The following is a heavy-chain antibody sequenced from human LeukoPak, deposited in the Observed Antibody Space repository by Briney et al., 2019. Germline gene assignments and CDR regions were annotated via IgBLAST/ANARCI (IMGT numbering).Heavy chain of an antibody. Sequence: ASVKVSCKASGYTFTGYYMHWVRQAPGQGLEWMGWINPNSGATNYAQKFQGRVTMTRDTSISTAYMELSRLGSDDTAVYYCARAPKSIAARPFDNWGQGTLVTVSS. CDR3: ARAPKSIAARPFDN. V-gene: IGHV1-2*02. J-gene: IGHJ4*02. CDR1: GYTFTGYY. D-gene: IGHD6-6*01. CDR2: INPNSGAT.